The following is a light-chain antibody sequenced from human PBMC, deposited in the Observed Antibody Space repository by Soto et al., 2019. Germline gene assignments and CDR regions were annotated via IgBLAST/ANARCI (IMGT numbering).Light chain of an antibody. CDR1: QRVSRSY. J-gene: IGKJ2*01. V-gene: IGKV3-20*01. CDR2: GTG. Sequence: EIVLTQSPGTLSLSPGQRATLSCRASQRVSRSYLAWYQHKRGQAPRLLMFGTGSRATGIPDRFSGTGSGTDFTLIINRLEPEDLGVYYCQQYSSTPHTFGQGTKLEIK. CDR3: QQYSSTPHT.